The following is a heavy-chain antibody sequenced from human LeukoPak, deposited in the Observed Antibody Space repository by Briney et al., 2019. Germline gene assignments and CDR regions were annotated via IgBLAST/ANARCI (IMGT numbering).Heavy chain of an antibody. J-gene: IGHJ4*02. CDR2: INPNSGVT. CDR3: ATDSPQSYFDN. Sequence: GASVTVSFTSSGYTFIYYYLYWVRQAPGQGLEWMGWINPNSGVTNYAHKFQGRVTMTMDRSISTAYMELSGLRSDDTAAYYCATDSPQSYFDNWGQGTSVTVSS. CDR1: GYTFIYYY. V-gene: IGHV1-2*07.